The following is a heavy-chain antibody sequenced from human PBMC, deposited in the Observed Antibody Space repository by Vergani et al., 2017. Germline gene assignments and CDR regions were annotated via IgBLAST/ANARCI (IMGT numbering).Heavy chain of an antibody. Sequence: EVQLVQSGAEVKKPGESLTISCKGSGYSFTSYWIGWVRQMPGKGLEWMGIIYPGDSDTRYSPSFQGQVTISADKSLSTAYLQWSSLKASDTAMDYCARLSAMATHDPEYYYVSGSPRNNPFDYWGQGTLVTVSS. D-gene: IGHD3-10*01. V-gene: IGHV5-51*01. CDR3: ARLSAMATHDPEYYYVSGSPRNNPFDY. J-gene: IGHJ4*02. CDR1: GYSFTSYW. CDR2: IYPGDSDT.